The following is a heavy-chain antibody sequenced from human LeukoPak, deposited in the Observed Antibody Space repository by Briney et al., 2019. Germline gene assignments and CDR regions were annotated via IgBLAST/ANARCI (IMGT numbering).Heavy chain of an antibody. J-gene: IGHJ6*04. CDR3: VRDCSSASLSSGCYYAMDV. Sequence: TGGSLRLSCAASGFTFNDDWMTWVRQAPGKGLEWVAHIKQEGGEKYYVDSLKGRFTISRDNAKNSLFLQMNSLRAEDTAVYYCVRDCSSASLSSGCYYAMDVWGKGTTVTVSS. D-gene: IGHD2-2*01. CDR2: IKQEGGEK. CDR1: GFTFNDDW. V-gene: IGHV3-7*03.